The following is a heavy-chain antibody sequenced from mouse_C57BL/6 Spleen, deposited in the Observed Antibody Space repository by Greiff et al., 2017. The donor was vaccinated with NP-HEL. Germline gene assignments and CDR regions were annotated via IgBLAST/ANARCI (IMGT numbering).Heavy chain of an antibody. J-gene: IGHJ2*01. V-gene: IGHV1-69*01. CDR2: IDPSDSYT. CDR1: GYTFTSYW. Sequence: QVQLQQSGAELVMPGASVKLSCKASGYTFTSYWMHWVKQRPGQGLEWIGEIDPSDSYTNYNQKFKGKSTLTVDKSSSTAYMQLSSLTSEDSAVYCCASRGGYFDYWGQGTTLTVSS. CDR3: ASRGGYFDY.